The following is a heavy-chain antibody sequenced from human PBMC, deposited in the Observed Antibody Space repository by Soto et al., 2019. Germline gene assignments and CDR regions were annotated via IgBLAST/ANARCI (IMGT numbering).Heavy chain of an antibody. CDR2: ISSSSSTI. CDR3: ASPAAGTSSYGLDV. J-gene: IGHJ6*02. V-gene: IGHV3-48*02. D-gene: IGHD6-13*01. CDR1: GLTFSSYS. Sequence: GGSLRLSCAASGLTFSSYSMNWVRQAPGKGLEWVSYISSSSSTIYYADSVKGRFTISRDNAKNSLYLQMNSLRDEDTAVYYCASPAAGTSSYGLDVWGQGTTITVSS.